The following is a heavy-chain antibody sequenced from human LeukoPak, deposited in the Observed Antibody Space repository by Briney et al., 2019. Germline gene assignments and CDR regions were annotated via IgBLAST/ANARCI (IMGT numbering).Heavy chain of an antibody. Sequence: GGSLRLSCAASGFTVSSNYMSWVRQAPGKGLEWGSVIYSGGSKYYADSVKGRFSISRDNSNKTLYLQMNSLRAEDRAVYYCARDFYDFWVGYVDVWGKGTTVTV. V-gene: IGHV3-53*01. CDR1: GFTVSSNY. CDR2: IYSGGSK. D-gene: IGHD3-3*01. CDR3: ARDFYDFWVGYVDV. J-gene: IGHJ6*03.